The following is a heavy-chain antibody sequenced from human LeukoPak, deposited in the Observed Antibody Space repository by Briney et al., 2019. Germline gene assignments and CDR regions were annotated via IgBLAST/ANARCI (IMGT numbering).Heavy chain of an antibody. V-gene: IGHV3-11*04. Sequence: GGSLRLSCAASGFTFSDYYMSWIRQAPAKGLEGGSYITSSGSTIYYADSVKGRFTISRDNAKNSLYLQMNSLRAEDTAVYYCARDPMTTEGYYYYYMDVWGKGTTVTVSS. J-gene: IGHJ6*03. CDR3: ARDPMTTEGYYYYYMDV. D-gene: IGHD4-11*01. CDR1: GFTFSDYY. CDR2: ITSSGSTI.